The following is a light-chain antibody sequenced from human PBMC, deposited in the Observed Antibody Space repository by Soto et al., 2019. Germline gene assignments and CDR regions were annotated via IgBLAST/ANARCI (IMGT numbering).Light chain of an antibody. CDR2: AAS. CDR3: QQYLSLPLT. CDR1: QGISTF. Sequence: DIQMIQSPSSLSAFVGDRVTITCQATQGISTFLNWYQQKPGKAPKLLIYAASNLETGVPSRFSGSGSVTDFTFTISSLQPEDIATYYCQQYLSLPLTFDGGTKVEIK. V-gene: IGKV1-33*01. J-gene: IGKJ4*01.